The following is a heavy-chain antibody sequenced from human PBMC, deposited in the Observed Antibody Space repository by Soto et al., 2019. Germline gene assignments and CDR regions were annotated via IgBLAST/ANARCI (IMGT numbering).Heavy chain of an antibody. CDR3: AREGGITIFGVVIESYYFDY. J-gene: IGHJ4*02. D-gene: IGHD3-3*01. CDR1: EFTFRSYG. V-gene: IGHV3-33*01. CDR2: IWYDGSNK. Sequence: GGSLILSCAASEFTFRSYGRHWVRQDPGKGLEWVAVIWYDGSNKYYADSVKGRFTISRDNSKNTLYLQMNSLRAEDTAVYYCAREGGITIFGVVIESYYFDYWGQGTLVTVSS.